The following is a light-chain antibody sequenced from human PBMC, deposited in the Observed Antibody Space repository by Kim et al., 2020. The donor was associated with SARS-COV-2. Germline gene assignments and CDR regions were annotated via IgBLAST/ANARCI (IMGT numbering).Light chain of an antibody. CDR1: ESVSTY. J-gene: IGKJ4*01. CDR2: DVS. V-gene: IGKV3-11*01. Sequence: DIVLTQSPATLALSPGETATLSCWASESVSTYLAWYQQKYGQSPRLLIYDVSNRAAGVPARFSGSGSGTDFTLTISSLEPEDIAVYYCQQRSDWPSITFGGGTKVDIK. CDR3: QQRSDWPSIT.